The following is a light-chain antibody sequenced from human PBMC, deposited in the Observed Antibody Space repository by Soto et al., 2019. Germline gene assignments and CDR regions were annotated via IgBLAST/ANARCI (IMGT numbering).Light chain of an antibody. CDR1: SSNIGKNA. J-gene: IGLJ2*01. V-gene: IGLV1-36*01. CDR3: STWDDNLSVV. CDR2: SND. Sequence: QSALTQPPSVSEAPRQRVTISCSGSSSNIGKNAVNWYQQLPGEAPRLLIYSNDLRPSRVSDRFSGSKSGTSASLAISGLQSEDEADYYCSTWDDNLSVVFGGGTKLTVL.